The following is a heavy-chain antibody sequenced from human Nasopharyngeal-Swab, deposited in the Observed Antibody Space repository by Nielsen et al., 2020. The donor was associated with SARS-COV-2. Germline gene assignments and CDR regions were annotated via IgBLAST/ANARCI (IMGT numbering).Heavy chain of an antibody. V-gene: IGHV3-48*03. CDR1: GFTFSTYE. CDR3: ARASRGGY. CDR2: ISDSGTTK. J-gene: IGHJ4*02. Sequence: GGSLRLSCAASGFTFSTYEMNWVRQAPGKGLEWISYISDSGTTKSYTESVKGRFTISRDNAKNSLYLQMNSLRVEDTAVYYCARASRGGYWGQGTLVTVSS.